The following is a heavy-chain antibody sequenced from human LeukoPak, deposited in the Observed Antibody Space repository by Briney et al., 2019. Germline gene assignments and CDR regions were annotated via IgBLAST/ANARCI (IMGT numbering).Heavy chain of an antibody. CDR1: GGTFSSYA. CDR2: IIPIFGIA. CDR3: ARLDSSGEGLDY. Sequence: ASVKVSCKASGGTFSSYAISWVRQAPGQGLEWMGRIIPIFGIANYAQRFQGRVTITADKPTSTAYMELSSLRSEDTAVHYCARLDSSGEGLDYWGQGTLVTVSS. D-gene: IGHD3-22*01. V-gene: IGHV1-69*04. J-gene: IGHJ4*02.